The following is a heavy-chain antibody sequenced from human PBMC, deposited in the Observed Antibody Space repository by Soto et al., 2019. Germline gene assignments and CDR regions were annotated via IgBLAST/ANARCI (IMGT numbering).Heavy chain of an antibody. CDR3: ARLVSLLQPIDS. CDR2: IFPRDFDV. CDR1: GYTFTNYW. V-gene: IGHV5-51*01. J-gene: IGHJ5*01. Sequence: GESVKISCQTSGYTFTNYWIGWVGQMPGGGLEWLGLIFPRDFDVRYSPSFEGQVTISADRSTATAFLQWRSLDASDSALYFCARLVSLLQPIDSWGQGTPVTVSS. D-gene: IGHD4-4*01.